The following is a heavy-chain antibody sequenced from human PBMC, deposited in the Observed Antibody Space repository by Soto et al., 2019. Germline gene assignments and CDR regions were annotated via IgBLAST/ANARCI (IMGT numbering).Heavy chain of an antibody. J-gene: IGHJ3*02. CDR3: ARGADTAMVTEGLEAFDI. V-gene: IGHV4-31*03. CDR1: GGSISSGGYY. D-gene: IGHD5-18*01. CDR2: IYYSGST. Sequence: SETLSLTCTVSGGSISSGGYYWSWIRQHPGKGLEWIGYIYYSGSTYYNPSLKSRVTISVDTSKNQFSLKLSSVTAADTAVYYCARGADTAMVTEGLEAFDIWGQGTMVTVSS.